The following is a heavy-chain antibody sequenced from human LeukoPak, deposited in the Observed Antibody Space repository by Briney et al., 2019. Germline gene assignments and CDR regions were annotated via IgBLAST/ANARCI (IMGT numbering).Heavy chain of an antibody. V-gene: IGHV4-38-2*02. CDR3: ARDGEMATIENYFGY. CDR1: GYSISSGYY. CDR2: IYESGST. Sequence: SKTLSLTCTVSGYSISSGYYWGWIRQPPGKGLEWIGSIYESGSTYYNPSLKSRVTISVDTSKNQFSLRMNSVTAADTAVYYCARDGEMATIENYFGYWGQGTLVTVSS. J-gene: IGHJ4*02. D-gene: IGHD5-24*01.